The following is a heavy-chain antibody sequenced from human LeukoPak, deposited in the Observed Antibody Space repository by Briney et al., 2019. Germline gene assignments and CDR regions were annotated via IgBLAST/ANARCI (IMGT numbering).Heavy chain of an antibody. D-gene: IGHD6-19*01. CDR1: GFTFSSFS. J-gene: IGHJ4*02. Sequence: GGSLRLSCAASGFTFSSFSMNWVRQAPGKGLEWVSSISSSSSYTYYADSVKGRFTVSRDNAKNSLYLQMNSLRATDTDVYYCARASSGWAVDLYYFDNWGQGTLVAVSS. CDR2: ISSSSSYT. V-gene: IGHV3-21*01. CDR3: ARASSGWAVDLYYFDN.